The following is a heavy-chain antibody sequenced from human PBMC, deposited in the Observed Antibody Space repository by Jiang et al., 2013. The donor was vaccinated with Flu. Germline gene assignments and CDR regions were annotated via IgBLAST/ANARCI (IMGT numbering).Heavy chain of an antibody. CDR1: GGTFSSYT. V-gene: IGHV1-69*04. CDR2: IIPILGIA. J-gene: IGHJ6*02. CDR3: ASSPAIRYGMDV. Sequence: SGAEVKKPGSSVKVSCKASGGTFSSYTISWVRQAPGQGLEWMGRIIPILGIANYAQKFQGRVTITADKSTSTAYMELSSLRSEDTAVYYCASSPAIRYGMDVWGQGTTVTVSS.